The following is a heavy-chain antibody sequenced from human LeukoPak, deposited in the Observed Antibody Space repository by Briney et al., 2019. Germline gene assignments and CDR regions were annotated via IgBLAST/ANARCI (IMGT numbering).Heavy chain of an antibody. CDR1: GFTFDDYA. D-gene: IGHD3-3*01. CDR3: AKVARLRFLEWLSSYGY. V-gene: IGHV3-43*02. Sequence: GGSLRLSCAASGFTFDDYAMHWVRQAPGKGLEWVSLISGDGGSTYYADSVKGRFTISRDNSKNSLYLQMNSLRTEDTALYYCAKVARLRFLEWLSSYGYWGQGTLVTVSS. J-gene: IGHJ4*02. CDR2: ISGDGGST.